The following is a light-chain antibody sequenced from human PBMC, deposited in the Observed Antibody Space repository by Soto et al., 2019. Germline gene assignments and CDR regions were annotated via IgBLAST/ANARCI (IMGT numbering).Light chain of an antibody. Sequence: QSVLTQPPSVSGAPGRRVTISCTGSSSNIGADYNVHWYQQLPGTAPKLLIYDNSDRPSGVPDRFSGSRSDTSASLAITGLQAEDEADYYCQLYDINVRGWVFGGGTKVTV. CDR1: SSNIGADYN. CDR2: DNS. J-gene: IGLJ3*02. CDR3: QLYDINVRGWV. V-gene: IGLV1-40*01.